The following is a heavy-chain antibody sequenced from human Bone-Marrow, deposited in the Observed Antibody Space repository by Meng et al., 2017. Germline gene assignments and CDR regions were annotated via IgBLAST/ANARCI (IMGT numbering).Heavy chain of an antibody. V-gene: IGHV4-34*01. CDR2: INHSENT. D-gene: IGHD2-2*01. CDR3: ARELESTSFGGMDV. J-gene: IGHJ6*02. CDR1: GGSFSGYY. Sequence: SQTLSLTCAVYGGSFSGYYWSWIRQPPGKGLEWIGQINHSENTNHNPSLKSRVTMSVDTSKKQFSLKLTSVTAADTAVYYCARELESTSFGGMDVWGQGTTVTVSS.